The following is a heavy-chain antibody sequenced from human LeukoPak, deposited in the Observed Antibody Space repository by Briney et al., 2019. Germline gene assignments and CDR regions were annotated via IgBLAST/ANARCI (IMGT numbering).Heavy chain of an antibody. J-gene: IGHJ4*02. D-gene: IGHD1-7*01. Sequence: GSLRLSCAASGFSFSSYWMSWVRQAPGKGLEWVANIKQDGSEKYYVDSVKGRFTISRDNAKNSLYLQMNSLRAEDTALYHCARDGGGTTLVFDYWGQGTLVTVSS. CDR1: GFSFSSYW. CDR2: IKQDGSEK. V-gene: IGHV3-7*03. CDR3: ARDGGGTTLVFDY.